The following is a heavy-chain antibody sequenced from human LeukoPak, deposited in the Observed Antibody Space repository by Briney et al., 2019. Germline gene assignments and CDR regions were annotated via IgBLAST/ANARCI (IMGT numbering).Heavy chain of an antibody. J-gene: IGHJ6*02. V-gene: IGHV3-30-3*01. CDR1: GFTFSSYA. D-gene: IGHD2-2*01. CDR3: ARELIPQLGVGNRDTNYYYYGMDV. Sequence: PGRSLRLSCAASGFTFSSYAMHWVRQAPGKGLEWVAVISYDGSNKYYADSVKGRFTISRDNSKSTLYLQMNSLRAEDTAVYYCARELIPQLGVGNRDTNYYYYGMDVWGQGTTVTVSS. CDR2: ISYDGSNK.